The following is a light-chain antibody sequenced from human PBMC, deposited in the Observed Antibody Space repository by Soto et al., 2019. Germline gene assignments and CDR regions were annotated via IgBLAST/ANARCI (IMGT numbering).Light chain of an antibody. J-gene: IGKJ5*01. Sequence: DIQMTQSPSSLSASVGDRVTITCRASQSISIYLNWYQLKPGKAPNVLMYGASYLKSGVPTRFSGSGSGTDFTLTISSLQPEDFEIYSCQQTYTTPEITFGQGTRLEIK. CDR3: QQTYTTPEIT. V-gene: IGKV1-39*01. CDR1: QSISIY. CDR2: GAS.